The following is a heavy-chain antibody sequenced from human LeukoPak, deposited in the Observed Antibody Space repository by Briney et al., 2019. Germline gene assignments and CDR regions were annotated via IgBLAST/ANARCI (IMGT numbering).Heavy chain of an antibody. CDR1: GVSFSGYY. CDR2: INHSGST. D-gene: IGHD3-22*01. V-gene: IGHV4-34*01. Sequence: SETLSLTCAVYGVSFSGYYWSWIRQPPGKGLEWIGEINHSGSTNYNPSLKSRVTISVDTSKNQFSLKLSSVTAADTAVYYCARGRSNHYYDSSGYYSGRVKRSNWFDPWGQGTLVTVSS. CDR3: ARGRSNHYYDSSGYYSGRVKRSNWFDP. J-gene: IGHJ5*02.